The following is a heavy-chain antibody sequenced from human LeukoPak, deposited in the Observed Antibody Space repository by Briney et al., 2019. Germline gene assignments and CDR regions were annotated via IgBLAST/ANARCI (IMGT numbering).Heavy chain of an antibody. CDR1: GFTFSKNW. Sequence: PGGPLRLSCVASGFTFSKNWMHWVRQAPGKGLVWVSRIQGDGSNTNYADSVKGRFSISRDNAKNTVYLQMNSLRAEDTGIYYCARGTSAGGPISPFDFWGQGTVVTVSS. J-gene: IGHJ4*02. D-gene: IGHD6-13*01. V-gene: IGHV3-74*01. CDR3: ARGTSAGGPISPFDF. CDR2: IQGDGSNT.